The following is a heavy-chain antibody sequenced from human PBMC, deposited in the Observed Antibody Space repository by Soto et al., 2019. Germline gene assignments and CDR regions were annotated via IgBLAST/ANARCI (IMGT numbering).Heavy chain of an antibody. J-gene: IGHJ4*02. D-gene: IGHD6-13*01. Sequence: HPGGSLRLSCAASGFTFSSYAMSWVRQAPGKGLEWVSPLSGSGGSTYYADSVKGRFTISRDNSKNTLYLQMNSLRDEDTAVYYCAKEGLYSSSWYDFDYWGQGTLVTVSS. CDR1: GFTFSSYA. CDR3: AKEGLYSSSWYDFDY. CDR2: LSGSGGST. V-gene: IGHV3-23*01.